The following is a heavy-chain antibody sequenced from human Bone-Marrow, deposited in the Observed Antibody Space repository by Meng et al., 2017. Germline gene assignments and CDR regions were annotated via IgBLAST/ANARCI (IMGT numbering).Heavy chain of an antibody. D-gene: IGHD5-12*01. CDR3: SGHIDY. CDR1: GFTFSNAY. V-gene: IGHV3-15*01. Sequence: EVQLVESGGGLVKPGGSLRLSCEGSGFTFSNAYMTWVRQVPGKRLEWVGRIKSKPDGETIDYAAPVKGRFTISRDDSKNTVYLQMNSLKTEDTAVYSCSGHIDYWGQGTLVTVSS. J-gene: IGHJ4*02. CDR2: IKSKPDGETI.